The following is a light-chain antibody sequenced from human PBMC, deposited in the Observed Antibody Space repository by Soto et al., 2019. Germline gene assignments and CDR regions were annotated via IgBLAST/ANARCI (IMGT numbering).Light chain of an antibody. CDR2: AAS. CDR3: QQYGTSLT. CDR1: QSIKNNF. J-gene: IGKJ4*01. V-gene: IGKV3-20*01. Sequence: IVLTQSPGALSLSPGEGATLSCRASQSIKNNFLAWYQQRPGQAPRLLIHAASIRASGIPDRFTGTASGTDFTLTISRLDPDDFAVDSCQQYGTSLTFGGRTRVE.